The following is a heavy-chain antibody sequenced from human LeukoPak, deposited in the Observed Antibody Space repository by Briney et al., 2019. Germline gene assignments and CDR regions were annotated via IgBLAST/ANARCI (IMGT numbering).Heavy chain of an antibody. V-gene: IGHV4-39*07. CDR3: ARGPMVRGVFRFYMDV. D-gene: IGHD3-10*01. Sequence: PSETLSLTCTVSGASISSSSYYWDWIRQPPGKGLEWIGTIYYSGSTYYSPSLKSRVTVSVDTSKNQFSLKLSSVTAADTAVYYCARGPMVRGVFRFYMDVWGKGTTVTVSS. CDR1: GASISSSSYY. J-gene: IGHJ6*03. CDR2: IYYSGST.